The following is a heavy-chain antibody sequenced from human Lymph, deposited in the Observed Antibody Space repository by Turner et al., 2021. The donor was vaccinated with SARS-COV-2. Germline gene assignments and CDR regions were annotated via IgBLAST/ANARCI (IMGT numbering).Heavy chain of an antibody. CDR3: ARGRLRFLEWFHYYYTMDV. CDR2: INHSGGT. CDR1: GGSFSGYY. J-gene: IGHJ6*02. V-gene: IGHV4-34*01. Sequence: QVQLQQWGAGLLKPSETLSLTCAVYGGSFSGYYWTWIRQPPGKGLEWIGDINHSGGTNYNPSLKSRVIISVDTSKNQFSLKLSSVTAADTAVYYCARGRLRFLEWFHYYYTMDVWGQGTTVTVSS. D-gene: IGHD3-3*01.